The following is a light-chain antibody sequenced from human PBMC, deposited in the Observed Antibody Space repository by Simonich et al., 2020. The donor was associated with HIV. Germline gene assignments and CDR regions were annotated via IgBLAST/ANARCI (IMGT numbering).Light chain of an antibody. J-gene: IGKJ1*01. Sequence: DIVMTQTPLSLSVTPGQPASISCKSSQSLLHTDGKTYFYWYLQKPGQSPQLLIYDVSNRFSGVPDRFSGSGSGTDFTLKISRVEAEDVGFYYCMQGIHLSTFGQGTKVEIK. CDR1: QSLLHTDGKTY. CDR2: DVS. CDR3: MQGIHLST. V-gene: IGKV2-29*01.